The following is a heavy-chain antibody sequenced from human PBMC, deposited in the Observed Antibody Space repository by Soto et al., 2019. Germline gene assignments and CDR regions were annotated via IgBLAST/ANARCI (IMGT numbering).Heavy chain of an antibody. Sequence: ASETLSLTCTVSGGSISSYYWSWIRQPPGKGLEWIGYIYYSGSTNYNPSLKSRVTISVDTSKNQFSLKLSSVTAADTAVYYCARVGSIAAPGDWFDPWGQGTLVTVSS. CDR2: IYYSGST. J-gene: IGHJ5*02. V-gene: IGHV4-59*01. CDR3: ARVGSIAAPGDWFDP. D-gene: IGHD6-6*01. CDR1: GGSISSYY.